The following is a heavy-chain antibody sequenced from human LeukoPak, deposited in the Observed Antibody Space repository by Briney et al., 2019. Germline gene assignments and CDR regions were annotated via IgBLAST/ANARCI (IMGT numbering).Heavy chain of an antibody. V-gene: IGHV3-30*03. D-gene: IGHD3-3*02. J-gene: IGHJ5*02. Sequence: GGSLRLSCAASGFTFSSSGMHWVRQAPGKGLEWVAVIAYDGSNKYYADSVKGRFTISRDNSKNTLYLQMNSLRAEDSAVYYCAIDAFWPVGFDPWGQGTLVTLSS. CDR2: IAYDGSNK. CDR3: AIDAFWPVGFDP. CDR1: GFTFSSSG.